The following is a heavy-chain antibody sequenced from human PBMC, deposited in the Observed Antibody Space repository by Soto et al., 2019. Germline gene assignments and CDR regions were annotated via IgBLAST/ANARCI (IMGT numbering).Heavy chain of an antibody. D-gene: IGHD2-15*01. CDR3: ASEGYCSGGSCYREFDY. J-gene: IGHJ4*02. CDR1: GFPFSNYA. Sequence: GGSLRLSCAASGFPFSNYAMTWVRQAPGRGLEWVACISHDGGSYIYYADSVKGRFTISRDNAKNSLYLQMNSLRAEDTAVYYCASEGYCSGGSCYREFDYWGQGTLVTVSS. CDR2: ISHDGGSYI. V-gene: IGHV3-21*01.